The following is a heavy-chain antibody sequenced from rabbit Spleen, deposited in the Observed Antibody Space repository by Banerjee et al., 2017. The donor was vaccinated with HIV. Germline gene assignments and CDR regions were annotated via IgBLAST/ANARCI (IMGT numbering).Heavy chain of an antibody. V-gene: IGHV1S40*01. CDR1: GFDFSDSAY. CDR3: ARDTSSSFSSYGMDL. D-gene: IGHD1-1*01. J-gene: IGHJ6*01. Sequence: QSLEESGGDLVKPGASLTLTCTASGFDFSDSAYMCWVRQAPGKGLEWIACIYTGSGSTYYASWAKGRFTISKTSSTTVTLQMTSLPAADTATYFCARDTSSSFSSYGMDLWGQGTLVTVS. CDR2: IYTGSGST.